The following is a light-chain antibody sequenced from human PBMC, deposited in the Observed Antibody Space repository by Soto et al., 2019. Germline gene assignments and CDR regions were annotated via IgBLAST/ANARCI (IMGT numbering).Light chain of an antibody. J-gene: IGKJ3*01. CDR1: QSVSSD. CDR2: DAS. V-gene: IGKV3-11*01. Sequence: EIVLTQSPATLSLSPGERATLSCRASQSVSSDLAWYQQKPGQAPRLLIYDASNRATGIPARFSGSGSGTDFTLTISSLQPQDFAVYFCQYRGTFGPGTNVDIK. CDR3: QYRGT.